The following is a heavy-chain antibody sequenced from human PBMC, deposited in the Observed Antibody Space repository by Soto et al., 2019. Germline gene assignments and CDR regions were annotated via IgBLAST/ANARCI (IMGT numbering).Heavy chain of an antibody. D-gene: IGHD6-13*01. CDR1: GFSFSSYA. J-gene: IGHJ6*02. Sequence: QVQLVESGGGVVQPGRSLRLSCATSGFSFSSYAMHWVRQAPGKGLEWVAVISSDGSNKFYADSVKGRFTISRDNSKITLYLQMNSLRAEDTGVYYCVRGLSSRWDYGVDVWGQGTAVTVSS. V-gene: IGHV3-30-3*01. CDR2: ISSDGSNK. CDR3: VRGLSSRWDYGVDV.